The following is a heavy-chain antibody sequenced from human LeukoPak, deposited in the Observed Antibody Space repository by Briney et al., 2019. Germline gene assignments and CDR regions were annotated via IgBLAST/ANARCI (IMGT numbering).Heavy chain of an antibody. J-gene: IGHJ4*02. V-gene: IGHV1-69*13. CDR2: IITNYGTT. D-gene: IGHD3-3*01. Sequence: SVKVSCKASGGTFSNYAISWVRQAPGQGLEWMGGIITNYGTTNYAQKYQGRVTITADESTTTVYMELSSLRSEDTAAYYCARPRTYYDFWRSYPPFDYWGQGTLVTVSS. CDR3: ARPRTYYDFWRSYPPFDY. CDR1: GGTFSNYA.